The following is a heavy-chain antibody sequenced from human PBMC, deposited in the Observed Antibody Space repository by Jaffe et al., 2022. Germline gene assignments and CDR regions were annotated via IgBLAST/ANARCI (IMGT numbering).Heavy chain of an antibody. Sequence: QVQLVESGGGVVQPGMSLRLSCAASGFSFSRYGMNWVRQVPGKGLEWVAVISYDGTYKEYADSVRGRFTISRDNSNNVHYLQMSSLAPEDTAVYYCAKPVREWGVMGDAFDVWGLGTTVTVSS. CDR1: GFSFSRYG. J-gene: IGHJ3*01. CDR2: ISYDGTYK. V-gene: IGHV3-30*18. CDR3: AKPVREWGVMGDAFDV. D-gene: IGHD1-26*01.